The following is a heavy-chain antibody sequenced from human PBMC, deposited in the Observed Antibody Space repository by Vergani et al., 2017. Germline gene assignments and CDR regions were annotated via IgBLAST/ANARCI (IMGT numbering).Heavy chain of an antibody. CDR3: ARSPDTGDSIDS. CDR1: GGSVDVDEFS. Sequence: QVQLQESGPRLVKPSQTLSLTCTVSGGSVDVDEFSWSWIRQSPGKGLEWIGNIYFSGSTNYNPSLKSWVSMTVDTSKSQFFLKLTSVPAADTAVYFCARSPDTGDSIDSWGQGTLVTVSS. V-gene: IGHV4-30-4*08. J-gene: IGHJ4*02. D-gene: IGHD1-14*01. CDR2: IYFSGST.